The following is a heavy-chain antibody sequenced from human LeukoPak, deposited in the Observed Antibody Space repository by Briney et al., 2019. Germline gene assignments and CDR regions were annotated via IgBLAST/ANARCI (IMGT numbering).Heavy chain of an antibody. CDR2: ISYDGSNE. J-gene: IGHJ6*02. CDR3: APEGVISCSGGSCYSGLGYYGMDV. Sequence: GRSLRLSCAASGFTFSSYGMHWVRQAPGKGLEWVAVISYDGSNEYYADSVKGRFTISRDNSKNTLYLQMNSLRAEDTAVYYCAPEGVISCSGGSCYSGLGYYGMDVWGQGTTVTVSS. V-gene: IGHV3-30*03. CDR1: GFTFSSYG. D-gene: IGHD2-15*01.